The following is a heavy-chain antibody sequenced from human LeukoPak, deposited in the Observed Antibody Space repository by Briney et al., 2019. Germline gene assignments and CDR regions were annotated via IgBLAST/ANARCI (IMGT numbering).Heavy chain of an antibody. Sequence: PGGSLRLSCAASGFTFNSYSMNWVRQAPGKGLEWVSSISTSRSYIYYTDSVKGRFTISRDNAKNSLYLQMNSLRAGDTAVYYCARDDYDILTGSNYYFDYWGQGTLVTVSS. V-gene: IGHV3-21*01. J-gene: IGHJ4*02. D-gene: IGHD3-9*01. CDR3: ARDDYDILTGSNYYFDY. CDR1: GFTFNSYS. CDR2: ISTSRSYI.